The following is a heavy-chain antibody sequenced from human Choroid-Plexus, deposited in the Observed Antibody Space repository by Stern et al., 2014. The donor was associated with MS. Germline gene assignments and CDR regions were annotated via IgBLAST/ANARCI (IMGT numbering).Heavy chain of an antibody. CDR2: VSYDGRNK. D-gene: IGHD2/OR15-2a*01. V-gene: IGHV3-30*18. Sequence: VQLVESGGGVVQPGRPLRLSCVASGFTFGSCGMHWVRQAPGKGLEGVAGVSYDGRNKYYADSVQGRFTISRDNSQNTLYMQMSSLRPEDTAVYYCAKDRQYLTYFFDLWGQGSLVTVSS. CDR3: AKDRQYLTYFFDL. CDR1: GFTFGSCG. J-gene: IGHJ5*02.